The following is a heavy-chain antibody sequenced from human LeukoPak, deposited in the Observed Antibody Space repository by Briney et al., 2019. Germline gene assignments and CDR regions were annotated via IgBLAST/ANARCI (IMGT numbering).Heavy chain of an antibody. CDR2: ISGSGGST. CDR3: ARAYCSSTSCLRRVLDYFDY. J-gene: IGHJ4*02. V-gene: IGHV3-23*01. Sequence: GGSLRLSCAASGFTFRSYAMSWVRQAPGKGLEWVSNISGSGGSTYYADSVKGRFTISRDNAKNSLYLQMNSLRAEDTAVYYCARAYCSSTSCLRRVLDYFDYWGQGTLVTVSS. CDR1: GFTFRSYA. D-gene: IGHD2-2*01.